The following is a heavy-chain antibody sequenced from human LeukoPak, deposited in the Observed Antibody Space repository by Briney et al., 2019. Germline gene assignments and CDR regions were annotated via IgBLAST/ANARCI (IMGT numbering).Heavy chain of an antibody. V-gene: IGHV1-46*01. CDR3: ARVDSPSPHELDY. CDR2: ITPSGGI. CDR1: GYTFSNYD. D-gene: IGHD3-22*01. Sequence: ASVKVSCKASGYTFSNYDMNWVRQAPGQGLEWMGMITPSGGISYAQRFQGRVTMTRDMSTNTVYMELSSLRSEDTAVYYCARVDSPSPHELDYWGQGTLVTVSP. J-gene: IGHJ4*02.